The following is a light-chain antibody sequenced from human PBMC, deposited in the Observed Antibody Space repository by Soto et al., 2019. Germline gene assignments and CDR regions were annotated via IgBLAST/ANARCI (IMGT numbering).Light chain of an antibody. CDR1: SSDVGAYNF. Sequence: QSVLTQPASVSGSPGQSVTISCTGTSSDVGAYNFVSWYQQHPGKVPKLMIFDVSSRPSGFSDRFSGSKSGNTASLTISGLQAEDEGDYYCSSYTSSSTHVFGSGTKVTVL. J-gene: IGLJ1*01. CDR2: DVS. V-gene: IGLV2-14*03. CDR3: SSYTSSSTHV.